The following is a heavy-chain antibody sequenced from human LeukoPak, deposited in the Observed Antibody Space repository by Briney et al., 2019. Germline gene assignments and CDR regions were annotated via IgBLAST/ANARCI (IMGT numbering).Heavy chain of an antibody. D-gene: IGHD3-22*01. J-gene: IGHJ4*01. V-gene: IGHV3-23*01. CDR3: AKDLRHRSGYYPLFDY. CDR2: ISGSGGST. Sequence: AGGSLRLSCAASGFTFSSYGMSWVRQAPGKGVEWVSAISGSGGSTYYADSVKGRFTISRDNSKNTLYLQMNSLRAEDTAVYYCAKDLRHRSGYYPLFDYWGQEPWSPSPQ. CDR1: GFTFSSYG.